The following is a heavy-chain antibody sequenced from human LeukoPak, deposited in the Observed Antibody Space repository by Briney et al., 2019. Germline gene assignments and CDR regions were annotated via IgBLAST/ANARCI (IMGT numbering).Heavy chain of an antibody. CDR2: ISSSSSYI. V-gene: IGHV3-21*01. D-gene: IGHD6-6*01. J-gene: IGHJ4*02. Sequence: GGSLRLSCAASGFTFSSFTMNWVRQAPGKGLEWVSSISSSSSYIYSADSVKGRSTISRDNARNSLYLRMNSLRAEDTAVCYCARDPGAYSSSPIDYWGQGTLVTVSS. CDR3: ARDPGAYSSSPIDY. CDR1: GFTFSSFT.